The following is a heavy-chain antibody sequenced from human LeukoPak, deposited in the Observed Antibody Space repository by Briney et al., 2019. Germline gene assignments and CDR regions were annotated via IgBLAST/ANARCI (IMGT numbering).Heavy chain of an antibody. CDR3: ARDRSSSGYFDY. D-gene: IGHD6-19*01. CDR2: ISSSSSYI. J-gene: IGHJ4*02. CDR1: GFTFSSYS. V-gene: IGHV3-21*01. Sequence: GGSLRLSCAASGFTFSSYSMNWVRQAPGKGLEWVSSISSSSSYIYYADSVKGRFTISGDNAKNSLYLQMNSLRAEDTAVYYCARDRSSSGYFDYWGQGTLVTVSS.